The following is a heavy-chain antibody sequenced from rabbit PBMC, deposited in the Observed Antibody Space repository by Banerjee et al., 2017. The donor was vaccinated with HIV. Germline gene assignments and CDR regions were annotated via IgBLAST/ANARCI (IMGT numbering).Heavy chain of an antibody. CDR2: IDPVFGSA. D-gene: IGHD6-1*01. Sequence: QEQLEESGGGLVKPEGSLTLSCKASGFNFSPYYMSWVRQAPGKGLEWIGYIDPVFGSAYYASWVNGRFTISRSTSLNTVDLKMTSLTVADTATYFCGRDRDGDAGYGSLALWGPGTLVTVS. CDR1: GFNFSPYY. CDR3: GRDRDGDAGYGSLAL. V-gene: IGHV1S43*01. J-gene: IGHJ4*01.